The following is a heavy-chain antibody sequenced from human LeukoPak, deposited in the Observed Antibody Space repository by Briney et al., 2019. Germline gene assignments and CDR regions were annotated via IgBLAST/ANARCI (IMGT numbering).Heavy chain of an antibody. CDR1: GFTFSNYA. D-gene: IGHD3-10*01. Sequence: GGSLRLSCAASGFTFSNYAMNWVRQAPGKGLEWVSVISDSGDNKFFADSVKGRFTVSRDNSKNTLYLQMNSLRAEDTAVYYCAKRDAQRGSGSYFFDSRGQGTLVTVSS. V-gene: IGHV3-23*01. J-gene: IGHJ4*02. CDR2: ISDSGDNK. CDR3: AKRDAQRGSGSYFFDS.